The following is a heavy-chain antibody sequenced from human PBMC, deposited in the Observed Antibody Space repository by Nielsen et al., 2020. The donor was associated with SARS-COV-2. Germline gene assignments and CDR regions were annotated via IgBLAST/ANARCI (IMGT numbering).Heavy chain of an antibody. V-gene: IGHV4-61*08. J-gene: IGHJ4*02. CDR1: GGSISSGGYY. CDR2: IYYSGST. D-gene: IGHD3-22*01. Sequence: SETLSLTCTVSGGSISSGGYYWSWIRQHPGKGLEWIGYIYYSGSTNYNPSLKSRVTISVDTSKNQFSLKLSSVTAADTAVYYCARDGGGRDSSVDYFDYWGQGTLVTVSS. CDR3: ARDGGGRDSSVDYFDY.